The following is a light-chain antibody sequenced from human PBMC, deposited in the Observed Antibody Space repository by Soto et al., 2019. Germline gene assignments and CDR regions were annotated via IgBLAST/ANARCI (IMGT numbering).Light chain of an antibody. CDR1: SSDVGNYNL. CDR3: CSYAGSTTFNV. Sequence: QSVLTQPASVSGSPGQSITISCTGTSSDVGNYNLVSWYQQHPGKAPKLMIYGVSKRPSGVSNRFSGSKSGNTASLTISELQAEDEADYYCCSYAGSTTFNVFGTGTKLTVL. V-gene: IGLV2-23*02. J-gene: IGLJ1*01. CDR2: GVS.